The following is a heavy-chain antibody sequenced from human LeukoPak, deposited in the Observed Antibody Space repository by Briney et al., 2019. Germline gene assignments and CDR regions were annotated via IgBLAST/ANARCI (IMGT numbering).Heavy chain of an antibody. V-gene: IGHV3-7*01. CDR2: LNPYGNDK. CDR1: GFTFTNYW. J-gene: IGHJ4*02. CDR3: SRDLGTGRPHDV. D-gene: IGHD1-1*01. Sequence: GGSLRLSCAASGFTFTNYWMTWVRLASGKGLEGVANLNPYGNDKYYDDSVKGRFTISRDNARDSLYLEMHSLRAEDTAIYYCSRDLGTGRPHDVWGRGALVTVSS.